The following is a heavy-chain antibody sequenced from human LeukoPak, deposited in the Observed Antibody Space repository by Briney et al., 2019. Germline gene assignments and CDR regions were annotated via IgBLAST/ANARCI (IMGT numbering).Heavy chain of an antibody. CDR1: GGSISSSSYY. CDR3: ARSPSSDILKLYYYYYMDV. Sequence: SETLSLTCTVSGGSISSSSYYWGWIRQPPGKGLEWIGSIYYSGSTYYNPSLKSRVTMSVDTSKNQFSLKLSSVTAADTAVYYCARSPSSDILKLYYYYYMDVWGKGTTVTISS. J-gene: IGHJ6*03. CDR2: IYYSGST. D-gene: IGHD3-9*01. V-gene: IGHV4-39*07.